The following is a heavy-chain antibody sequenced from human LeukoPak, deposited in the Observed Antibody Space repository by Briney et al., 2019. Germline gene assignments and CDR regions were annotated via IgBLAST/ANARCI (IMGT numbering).Heavy chain of an antibody. CDR3: ARGLRGCSGGSCYKSFGY. CDR1: GYTFTSYD. D-gene: IGHD2-15*01. J-gene: IGHJ4*02. V-gene: IGHV1-8*01. CDR2: MNPNSGNT. Sequence: ASVKVSCKASGYTFTSYDINWVRRATGQGLEWMGWMNPNSGNTGYAQKFQGRVTMTRNTSISTAYMELSSLRSEDTAVYYCARGLRGCSGGSCYKSFGYWGQGTLVTVSS.